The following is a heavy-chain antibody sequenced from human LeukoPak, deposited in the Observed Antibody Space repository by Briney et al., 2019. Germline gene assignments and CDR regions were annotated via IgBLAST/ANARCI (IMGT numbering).Heavy chain of an antibody. CDR2: IYYSGST. CDR3: ARDRRYCSSTSCLQNWFDP. J-gene: IGHJ5*02. CDR1: GGSISSSSYY. Sequence: SETLSLTCTASGGSISSSSYYWGWIRQPPGKGLEWIGSIYYSGSTYYNPSLKSRVTISVDTSKNQFSLKLSSVTAADTAVYYCARDRRYCSSTSCLQNWFDPWGQGTLVTVSS. V-gene: IGHV4-39*07. D-gene: IGHD2-2*01.